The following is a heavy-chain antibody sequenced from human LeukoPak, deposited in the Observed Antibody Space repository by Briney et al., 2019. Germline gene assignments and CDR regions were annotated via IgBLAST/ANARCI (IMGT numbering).Heavy chain of an antibody. CDR1: GYTFTGYY. J-gene: IGHJ6*03. CDR2: INPNSGGT. CDR3: ARESIWSGYYAYYYYYMDV. D-gene: IGHD3-3*01. Sequence: GASVKVSCKASGYTFTGYYMHWVRQAPGQGLEWMGWINPNSGGTNYAQKFQGRVTMTRDTSISTAYMELSRLRSDDTAVYYCARESIWSGYYAYYYYYMDVWGKGTTVTVSS. V-gene: IGHV1-2*02.